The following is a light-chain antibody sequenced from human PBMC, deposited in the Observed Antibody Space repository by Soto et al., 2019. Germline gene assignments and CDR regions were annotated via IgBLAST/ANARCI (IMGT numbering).Light chain of an antibody. CDR1: QGISSY. CDR3: QQLNSYPHT. V-gene: IGKV1-9*01. Sequence: DIQLTQSPSFLSASVGDRVTITCRASQGISSYLAWYQQKPGKAPKLLIYAASPLQSGVPSRFSGSGSGTEFTLTISSLQPEDFATYYCQQLNSYPHTVGGGTKLEIK. J-gene: IGKJ4*01. CDR2: AAS.